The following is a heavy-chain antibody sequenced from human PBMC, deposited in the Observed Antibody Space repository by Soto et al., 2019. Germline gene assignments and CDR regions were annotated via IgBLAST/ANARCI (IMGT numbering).Heavy chain of an antibody. CDR2: IYYSGST. J-gene: IGHJ4*02. V-gene: IGHV4-59*01. Sequence: PSETLYRTSTVLCGSISSYDWRWIRLPPGKGLECIGYIYYSGSTNYNPSLKSRFTISVDTSKNQFSLKLSSVTAADTAVYYCARGRIQLWYPFDYWGQGTLVTVS. D-gene: IGHD5-18*01. CDR1: CGSISSYD. CDR3: ARGRIQLWYPFDY.